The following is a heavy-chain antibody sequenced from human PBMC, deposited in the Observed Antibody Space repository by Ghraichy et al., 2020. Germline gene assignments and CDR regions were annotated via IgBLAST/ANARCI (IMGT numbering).Heavy chain of an antibody. J-gene: IGHJ2*01. CDR3: ARAGSYYYGSGNFDL. CDR2: ISTSSSYI. CDR1: GFTFITYN. V-gene: IGHV3-21*01. Sequence: GESLNISCAASGFTFITYNMNWVRRAPGKGLEWVSSISTSSSYIYYVDSIKGRFTISRDNAKNSLYLQMNSLRAEDTAVYYCARAGSYYYGSGNFDLWGRGTLVTVSS. D-gene: IGHD3-10*01.